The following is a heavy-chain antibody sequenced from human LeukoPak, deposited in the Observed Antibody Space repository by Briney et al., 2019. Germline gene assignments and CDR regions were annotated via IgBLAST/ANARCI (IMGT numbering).Heavy chain of an antibody. CDR3: ARDGTGSYKLDC. J-gene: IGHJ4*02. CDR2: IKHGGREK. CDR1: AFTYNSYW. V-gene: IGHV3-7*03. D-gene: IGHD6-19*01. Sequence: PGGPLTLPCSTSAFTYNSYWMMWARQAPGLGRVGVTNIKHGGREKQYMHSEKGRFTISRDNAKNSLYLQMNSLRDEDTAVYYCARDGTGSYKLDCWGQGTLVTVSS.